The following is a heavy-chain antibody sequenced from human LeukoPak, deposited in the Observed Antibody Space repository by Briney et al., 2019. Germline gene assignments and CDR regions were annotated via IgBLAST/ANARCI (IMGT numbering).Heavy chain of an antibody. V-gene: IGHV3-53*01. CDR3: AKDSKIPQQPLDY. Sequence: PGGSLRLSCAASGFTVGTNFMSWVRQAPGKGLEWVSVLYSGGGTYYGDSVKGRFTISRDNSKNTLYLQMNSLRAEDTAVYYCAKDSKIPQQPLDYWGQGTLVTVSS. J-gene: IGHJ4*02. D-gene: IGHD6-13*01. CDR2: LYSGGGT. CDR1: GFTVGTNF.